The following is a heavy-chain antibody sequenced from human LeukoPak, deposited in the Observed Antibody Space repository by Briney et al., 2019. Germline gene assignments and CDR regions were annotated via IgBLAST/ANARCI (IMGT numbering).Heavy chain of an antibody. D-gene: IGHD6-19*01. CDR3: ATKQWLAPPPDS. J-gene: IGHJ4*02. V-gene: IGHV3-74*01. CDR1: GFTFSKYW. CDR2: INTDGTVT. Sequence: GGALRLSCAASGFTFSKYWMLWVRQAPGKGLESVSRINTDGTVTTYADSVKGRFTVSRDNADNTMCLQMNSVRDEDTAVYYCATKQWLAPPPDSWGQGTPVTVSS.